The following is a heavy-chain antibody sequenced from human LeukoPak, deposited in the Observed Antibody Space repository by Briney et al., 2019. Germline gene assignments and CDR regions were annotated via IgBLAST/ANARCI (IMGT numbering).Heavy chain of an antibody. V-gene: IGHV1-2*02. CDR1: GYTFTGYY. Sequence: ASVKVSCKASGYTFTGYYMHWVRQAPGQGLEWMGWIDPNSGGTNYAQKFQGRVTMTRDTSISTAYMELSRLRSDDTAVYYCAREDIVVVVARMDVWGQGTTVTVSS. CDR2: IDPNSGGT. CDR3: AREDIVVVVARMDV. J-gene: IGHJ6*02. D-gene: IGHD2-15*01.